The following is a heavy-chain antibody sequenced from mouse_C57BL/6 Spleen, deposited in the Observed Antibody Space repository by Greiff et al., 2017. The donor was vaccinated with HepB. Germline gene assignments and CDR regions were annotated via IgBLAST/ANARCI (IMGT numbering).Heavy chain of an antibody. CDR2: IDPENGDT. J-gene: IGHJ2*01. Sequence: VQLQQSGAELLRPGASVKLSCTASGFNIKDDYMHWVKQRPEQGLEWIGWIDPENGDTEYASKFQGKATITADTSSNTAYLQLRSLTSEDTAVYYCTYYGTGYCGQVTTLTVSS. CDR1: GFNIKDDY. V-gene: IGHV14-4*01. D-gene: IGHD1-1*01. CDR3: TYYGTGY.